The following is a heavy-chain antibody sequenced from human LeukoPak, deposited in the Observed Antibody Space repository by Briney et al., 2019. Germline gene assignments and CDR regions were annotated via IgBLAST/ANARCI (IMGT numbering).Heavy chain of an antibody. CDR3: ARQTHHLYPWLQLPYYGMDV. Sequence: SVKVSCKASGGTFSSYAISWVRQAPGQGLEWMGRIIPTLGIANYAQKFQGRVTITADKSTSTAYMDLSSLRSEDTAVYYCARQTHHLYPWLQLPYYGMDVWGQGTTVTVSS. CDR2: IIPTLGIA. J-gene: IGHJ6*02. CDR1: GGTFSSYA. D-gene: IGHD5-12*01. V-gene: IGHV1-69*04.